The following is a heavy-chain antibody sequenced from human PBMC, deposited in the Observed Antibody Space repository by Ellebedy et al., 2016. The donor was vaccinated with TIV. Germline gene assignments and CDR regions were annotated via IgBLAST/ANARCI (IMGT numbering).Heavy chain of an antibody. Sequence: GESLKISXAASKFTFSRYSMNWVRQAPGKGLEWVSSISSSSTYIYYADSVKGRFTISRDNTKNSLYLQMNSPRAEDTAVYYCAGPMVGVAGEIDYWGQGTLVTVSS. J-gene: IGHJ4*02. V-gene: IGHV3-21*06. CDR3: AGPMVGVAGEIDY. CDR1: KFTFSRYS. CDR2: ISSSSTYI. D-gene: IGHD6-19*01.